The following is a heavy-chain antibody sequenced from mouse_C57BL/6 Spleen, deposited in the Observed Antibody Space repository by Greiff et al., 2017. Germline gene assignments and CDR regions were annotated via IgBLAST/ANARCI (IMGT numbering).Heavy chain of an antibody. CDR3: ARALDSSGSLFDY. CDR2: ISYDGSN. D-gene: IGHD3-2*02. Sequence: DVKLQESGPGLVKPSQSLSLTCSVTGYSITSGYYWNWIRQFPGNKLEWMGYISYDGSNNYNPSLKNRIAITRDTSKNQFFLKLNSVTTEDTATYYCARALDSSGSLFDYWGQGTTLTVSS. CDR1: GYSITSGYY. V-gene: IGHV3-6*01. J-gene: IGHJ2*01.